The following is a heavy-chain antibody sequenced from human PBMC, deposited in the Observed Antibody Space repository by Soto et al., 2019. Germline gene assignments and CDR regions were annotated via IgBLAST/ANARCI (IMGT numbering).Heavy chain of an antibody. Sequence: VQLVESGGGVVQPGRSLRLSCAASGFTFSSYAMHWVRQAPGKGLEWVAVISYDGSNKYYADSVKGRFTISRDNSKNTLLLQMHSLSAEDTAVYYFARDQYSSSWYRPFHGMDDWGQGTTVTVSS. CDR3: ARDQYSSSWYRPFHGMDD. J-gene: IGHJ6*02. CDR2: ISYDGSNK. V-gene: IGHV3-30-3*01. D-gene: IGHD6-13*01. CDR1: GFTFSSYA.